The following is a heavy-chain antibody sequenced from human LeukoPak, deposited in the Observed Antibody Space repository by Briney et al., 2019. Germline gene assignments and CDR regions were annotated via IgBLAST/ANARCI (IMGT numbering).Heavy chain of an antibody. CDR2: IKSKTDGGTT. D-gene: IGHD4-23*01. CDR3: TADGGNFDGVDYYYMDV. CDR1: GFTFSNAW. Sequence: GGSLRLSCAASGFTFSNAWMSWVRQAPGQGLEWVSRIKSKTDGGTTDYAAPVKGRFTISRDDSKNTLYLQMNSLKTEDTAVYYCTADGGNFDGVDYYYMDVWGKGTTVTVSS. J-gene: IGHJ6*03. V-gene: IGHV3-15*01.